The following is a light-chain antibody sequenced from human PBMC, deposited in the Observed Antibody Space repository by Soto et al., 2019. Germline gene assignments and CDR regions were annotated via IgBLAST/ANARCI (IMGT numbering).Light chain of an antibody. J-gene: IGLJ1*01. CDR1: SGDIGSYNR. CDR3: SSYTNINTRACV. CDR2: EVT. Sequence: QSVLTQPASGSGSPGQSITISCTGSSGDIGSYNRVSWYEQHPGKAPKLRIYEVTDRPSGVSNRFSGSKSGNTASLTISGLPAEDEAEYYCSSYTNINTRACVFGTGTKV. V-gene: IGLV2-14*01.